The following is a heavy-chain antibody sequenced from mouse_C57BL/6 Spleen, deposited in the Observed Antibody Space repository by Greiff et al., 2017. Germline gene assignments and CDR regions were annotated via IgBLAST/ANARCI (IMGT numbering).Heavy chain of an antibody. Sequence: EVQLQQSGPVLVKPGASVKMSCKASGYTFTDYYMNWVKQSHGKSLEWIGVINPYNGGTSYNQKFKGQSTLTVDKSSSTDYMEHNRLTSEDSAVYYCARGGYDYDEDVVDYYAMDYWGQGTSVTVSS. V-gene: IGHV1-19*01. CDR2: INPYNGGT. CDR3: ARGGYDYDEDVVDYYAMDY. CDR1: GYTFTDYY. J-gene: IGHJ4*01. D-gene: IGHD2-4*01.